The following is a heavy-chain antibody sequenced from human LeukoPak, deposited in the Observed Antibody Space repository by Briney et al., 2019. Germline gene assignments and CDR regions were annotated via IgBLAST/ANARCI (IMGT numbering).Heavy chain of an antibody. CDR2: ISAYNGYT. Sequence: GASVKVSCKASGYTFTNFGLTWVRQAPGRGLEWMGWISAYNGYTKYAQKFQGRVTMTTDTSTSTAYMELRSLRSDDTAVYYCARDRSPRHYYDTSDYHGAADYWGQGTLVTVSP. J-gene: IGHJ4*02. CDR1: GYTFTNFG. V-gene: IGHV1-18*01. D-gene: IGHD3-22*01. CDR3: ARDRSPRHYYDTSDYHGAADY.